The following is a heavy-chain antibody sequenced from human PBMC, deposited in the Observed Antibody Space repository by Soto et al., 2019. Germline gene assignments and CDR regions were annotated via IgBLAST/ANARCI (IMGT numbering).Heavy chain of an antibody. CDR1: EFTFSTYS. CDR2: ISSTGSNI. J-gene: IGHJ4*02. V-gene: IGHV3-48*02. Sequence: PGGSLRLSCAASEFTFSTYSMNWVRQAPGKGLEWISYISSTGSNIYYADSVKGRFTISRDNARNSLYLQMNSLRDEDTAVYYCARDSCRNAICAVNYWGQGTLVTVSS. D-gene: IGHD2-2*01. CDR3: ARDSCRNAICAVNY.